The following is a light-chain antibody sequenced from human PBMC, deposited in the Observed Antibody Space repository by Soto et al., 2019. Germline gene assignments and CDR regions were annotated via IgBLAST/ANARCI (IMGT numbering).Light chain of an antibody. CDR3: GSYGGSNHGV. V-gene: IGLV2-8*01. CDR2: GVR. J-gene: IGLJ3*02. Sequence: QSALTQPPSASGSPGQSVTISCTGTTSDIGRYNYVSWYQQHPGTAPKLIIYGVRKRPSGVPDRFSASKSANSASLTVSGLQPEDEADYYCGSYGGSNHGVFGGGTKLTVL. CDR1: TSDIGRYNY.